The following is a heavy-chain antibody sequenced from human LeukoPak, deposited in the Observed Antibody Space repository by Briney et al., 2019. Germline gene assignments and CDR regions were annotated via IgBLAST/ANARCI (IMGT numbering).Heavy chain of an antibody. J-gene: IGHJ4*02. CDR2: IYYSGST. D-gene: IGHD6-19*01. CDR1: GGSISSSSYY. Sequence: PSETLSLTRTVSGGSISSSSYYWGWIRQPPGKGLEWIGSIYYSGSTYYNPSLKSRVTISVDTSKNQFSLKLSSVTAADTAVYYCAREVAVAGFYYFDYWGQGTLVTVSS. V-gene: IGHV4-39*07. CDR3: AREVAVAGFYYFDY.